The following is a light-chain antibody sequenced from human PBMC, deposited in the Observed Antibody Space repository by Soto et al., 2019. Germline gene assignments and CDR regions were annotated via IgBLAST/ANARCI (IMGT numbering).Light chain of an antibody. CDR3: QQYGSSRWT. CDR1: QSVSSN. J-gene: IGKJ1*01. Sequence: EIVMTQSPATLSVSPGERATLSCRASQSVSSNLAWYQQKPGQAPRLLIYGASTRATGIPARFSGSGSGTEFTLTISSLEPEDFAFYYCQQYGSSRWTFGQGTKVDIK. V-gene: IGKV3-15*01. CDR2: GAS.